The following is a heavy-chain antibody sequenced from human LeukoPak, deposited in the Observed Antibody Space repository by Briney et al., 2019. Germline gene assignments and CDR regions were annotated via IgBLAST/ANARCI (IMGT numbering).Heavy chain of an antibody. V-gene: IGHV3-48*01. Sequence: GESLRLSCAASGFPLSSYSINWVRQAPGKGLEWVSYISSSGSAIYYADSVKGRFTVSRDNAKNSLFLQMNSPRAEDTAVYYCVRVKGSYFDYWGQGALVTVSS. CDR3: VRVKGSYFDY. D-gene: IGHD2-15*01. CDR2: ISSSGSAI. J-gene: IGHJ4*02. CDR1: GFPLSSYS.